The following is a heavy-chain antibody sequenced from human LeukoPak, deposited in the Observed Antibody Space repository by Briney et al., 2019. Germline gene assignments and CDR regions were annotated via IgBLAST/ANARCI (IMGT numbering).Heavy chain of an antibody. D-gene: IGHD3-9*01. V-gene: IGHV4-34*01. CDR3: ARGPTTGLGGAVAP. J-gene: IGHJ5*02. Sequence: GSLRLSCAASGFTFSSYAMSWVRQPPGKGLEGIGEINHSGSTNYNPSLKSRVTISVDTSKNQFSLKLSSVTAADTAVYYCARGPTTGLGGAVAPWGQGTLVTVSS. CDR2: INHSGST. CDR1: GFTFSSYA.